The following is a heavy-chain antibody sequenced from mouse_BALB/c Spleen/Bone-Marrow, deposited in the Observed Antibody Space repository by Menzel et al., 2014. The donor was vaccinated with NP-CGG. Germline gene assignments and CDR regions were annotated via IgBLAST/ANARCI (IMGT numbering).Heavy chain of an antibody. CDR1: GYSFASYW. Sequence: QVQLKESGAEPVRPGASVKLSCKASGYSFASYWLNWVKQRPGQGLEWIGMIHPSDSETRLNQKFKDKATLTVDKSSSTAYMQLNSPTSADSAVYYCAYGSSVYYFDYWGQGTTLTVSS. J-gene: IGHJ2*01. CDR3: AYGSSVYYFDY. CDR2: IHPSDSET. V-gene: IGHV1-74*01. D-gene: IGHD1-3*01.